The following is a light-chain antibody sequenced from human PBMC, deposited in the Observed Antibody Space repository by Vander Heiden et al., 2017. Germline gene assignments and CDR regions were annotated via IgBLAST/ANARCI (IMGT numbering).Light chain of an antibody. Sequence: QTVVTQEPSVTVSPGGTVTLTCASSTGAVTNGYYPNWFQQKPGQAPRPLIYSTDSKYSWTPARFSGSLLGGKAVLTVSGVQPEDEAEYYCLVYSSAGAYVFGTGTKVTVL. CDR3: LVYSSAGAYV. CDR2: STD. J-gene: IGLJ1*01. CDR1: TGAVTNGYY. V-gene: IGLV7-43*01.